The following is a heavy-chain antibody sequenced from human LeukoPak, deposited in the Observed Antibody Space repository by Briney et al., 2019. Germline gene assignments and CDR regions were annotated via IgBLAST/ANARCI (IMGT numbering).Heavy chain of an antibody. Sequence: ASVKVSCKASGGTFSSYAISWVRQAPGQGLEWMGGIIPIFGTANYAQKFQGRVTITTDESTSTAYMELRSLRSDDTAVYYCARSLHYYDNSGLFIQYWGQGTLVTVSS. CDR2: IIPIFGTA. CDR1: GGTFSSYA. CDR3: ARSLHYYDNSGLFIQY. V-gene: IGHV1-69*05. J-gene: IGHJ1*01. D-gene: IGHD3-22*01.